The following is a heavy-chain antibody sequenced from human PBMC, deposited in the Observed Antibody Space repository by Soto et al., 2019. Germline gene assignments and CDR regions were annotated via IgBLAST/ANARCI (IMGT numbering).Heavy chain of an antibody. J-gene: IGHJ6*02. V-gene: IGHV4-59*01. Sequence: SETLSLTCTVSGGSISSYYWSWIRQPPGKGLEWIGYIYYSGSTNYNPSLKSRVTISVDTSKNQFSLKLSSVTAADTAVYYCARAGIYTVGGVYYYYGMDVWGQGTTVTVSS. D-gene: IGHD3-16*01. CDR1: GGSISSYY. CDR3: ARAGIYTVGGVYYYYGMDV. CDR2: IYYSGST.